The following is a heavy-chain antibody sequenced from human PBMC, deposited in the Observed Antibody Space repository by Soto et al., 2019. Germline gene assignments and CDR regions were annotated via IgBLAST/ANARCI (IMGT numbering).Heavy chain of an antibody. CDR3: ARGRCSGGSCYVGMDV. Sequence: GASVKVSCEASGYTFTSYDINWVRQATGQGLEWMGWMNPNSGNTGYAQKFQGRVTMTRNTSISTAYMELSSLRSEDTAVYYCARGRCSGGSCYVGMDVWGQGTTVTVSS. CDR1: GYTFTSYD. D-gene: IGHD2-15*01. CDR2: MNPNSGNT. V-gene: IGHV1-8*01. J-gene: IGHJ6*02.